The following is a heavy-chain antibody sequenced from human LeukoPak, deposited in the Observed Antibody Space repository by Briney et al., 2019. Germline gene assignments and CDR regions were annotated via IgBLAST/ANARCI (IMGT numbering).Heavy chain of an antibody. CDR2: IKDDGTKI. Sequence: GGSLRLSCATSGFTFSTSWMNCVRQAPGKGLEWVANIKDDGTKIYYLDSVKGRFTISRDNAKNSLYLQMNSLRAEDTAIYYCVRDVGISSSLWGQGTLVTVSS. CDR1: GFTFSTSW. V-gene: IGHV3-7*01. J-gene: IGHJ4*02. D-gene: IGHD6-6*01. CDR3: VRDVGISSSL.